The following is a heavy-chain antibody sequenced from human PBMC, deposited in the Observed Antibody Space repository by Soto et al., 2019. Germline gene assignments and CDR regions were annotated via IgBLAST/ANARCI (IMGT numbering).Heavy chain of an antibody. D-gene: IGHD6-6*01. CDR2: INEDGSDK. CDR1: GFTFSRHW. CDR3: ARDGGQLEDYFDY. V-gene: IGHV3-7*01. Sequence: GGSLRLSCAASGFTFSRHWMSWLRQAPGKGLEWVANINEDGSDKYYVDSVKGRFTTSRDNAKNSLYLQMSSLRVEDTAVYYCARDGGQLEDYFDYWGQGTTVTVSS. J-gene: IGHJ4*02.